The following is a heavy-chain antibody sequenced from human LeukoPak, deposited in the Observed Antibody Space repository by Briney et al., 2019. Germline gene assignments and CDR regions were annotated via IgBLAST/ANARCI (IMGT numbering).Heavy chain of an antibody. Sequence: PSETLSLTCTVSGGSISSHYWSWNRQPPGKGLEWIGYIYYSGSTNYNPSLKSRVTISVDTSKNEFSLNLNSVTAADTAVYYCAREDYYFDSWGQGTLVTVSS. CDR2: IYYSGST. V-gene: IGHV4-59*11. J-gene: IGHJ4*02. CDR1: GGSISSHY. CDR3: AREDYYFDS.